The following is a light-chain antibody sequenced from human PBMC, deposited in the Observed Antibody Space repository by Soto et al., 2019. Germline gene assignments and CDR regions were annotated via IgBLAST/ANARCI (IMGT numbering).Light chain of an antibody. Sequence: QSALTQPASVSGSPGQSITISCTGTSSDVGGYDFVSWYQHHPGKAPKLIIYEVSTRPSGVSNRFSGSKSGNTASLTVSGLQAEDEADYYCSSYAGSNNFVFGTGTKLTVL. J-gene: IGLJ1*01. CDR2: EVS. CDR1: SSDVGGYDF. V-gene: IGLV2-14*01. CDR3: SSYAGSNNFV.